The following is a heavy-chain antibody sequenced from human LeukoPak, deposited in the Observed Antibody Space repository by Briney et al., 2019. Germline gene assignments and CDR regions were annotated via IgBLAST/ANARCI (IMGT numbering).Heavy chain of an antibody. V-gene: IGHV5-51*01. CDR3: ARHRRLRLGELTSRPDYYYYYMDV. CDR2: IYPGDSDT. D-gene: IGHD3-16*01. CDR1: GYSFTSYW. J-gene: IGHJ6*03. Sequence: GESLKISCKGSGYSFTSYWIGWVRQVPGKGLEWMGIIYPGDSDTRYSPSFQGQVTISADKSISTAYLQWSSLKASDTAMYYCARHRRLRLGELTSRPDYYYYYMDVWGKGTTVTISS.